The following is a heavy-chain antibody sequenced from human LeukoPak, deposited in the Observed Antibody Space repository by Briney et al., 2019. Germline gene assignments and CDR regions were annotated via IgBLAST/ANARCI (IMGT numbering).Heavy chain of an antibody. J-gene: IGHJ4*02. V-gene: IGHV4-59*01. D-gene: IGHD3-22*01. CDR3: ARNSSGYYTIFDY. Sequence: SETLSLTCTVSVGSISSYYWSWIRQPPGKGLEWIGYIYYSGSTNYNPSLKSRVTISVDTSKNQFSLKLSSVTAADTGVYYCARNSSGYYTIFDYWGQGTLVTVSS. CDR2: IYYSGST. CDR1: VGSISSYY.